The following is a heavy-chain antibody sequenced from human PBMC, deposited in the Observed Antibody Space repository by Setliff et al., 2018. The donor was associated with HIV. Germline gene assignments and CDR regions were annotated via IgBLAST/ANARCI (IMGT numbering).Heavy chain of an antibody. J-gene: IGHJ4*02. CDR3: ARGVSQAYTYGSGAYYYFDF. D-gene: IGHD6-19*01. CDR2: IATYNGNT. Sequence: ASVKVSCKASGYTFNSYGISWVRQAPGQGPEWVGWIATYNGNTNYAQRLQGRVTLTTDTSTSTAYMELRSLRLDDTAVYFCARGVSQAYTYGSGAYYYFDFWGLGTLVTVSS. CDR1: GYTFNSYG. V-gene: IGHV1-18*01.